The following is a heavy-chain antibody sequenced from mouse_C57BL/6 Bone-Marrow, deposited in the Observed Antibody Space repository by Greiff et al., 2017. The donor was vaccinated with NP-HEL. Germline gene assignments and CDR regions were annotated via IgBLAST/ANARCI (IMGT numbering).Heavy chain of an antibody. CDR2: IYPRDGST. Sequence: QVQLLQSDAELVKPGASVKISCKVSGYTFTDHTIHWMKQRPEQGLEWIGYIYPRDGSTKSTEKFKGKSTLTADKASSTAYMQLNSLTSEDSAVYFCARDDGYYWFAYWGQGTLVTVSA. D-gene: IGHD2-3*01. J-gene: IGHJ3*01. CDR1: GYTFTDHT. V-gene: IGHV1-78*01. CDR3: ARDDGYYWFAY.